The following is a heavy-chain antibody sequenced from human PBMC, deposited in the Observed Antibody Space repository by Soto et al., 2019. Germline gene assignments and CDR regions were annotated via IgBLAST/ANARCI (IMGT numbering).Heavy chain of an antibody. CDR3: ARDLVPIWNYVGLAPGAQHWFDP. D-gene: IGHD1-7*01. Sequence: QVQLVQSGAEVRKPGASVKVSCKASGYTFNNYFMHWVRQATAQGLEWMGVITPSSGSTTYAQRFQGRLTMPRDTPTSTVYMELRRLRSEDTAVYFCARDLVPIWNYVGLAPGAQHWFDPWGQGTLVTVSS. CDR2: ITPSSGST. CDR1: GYTFNNYF. V-gene: IGHV1-46*02. J-gene: IGHJ5*02.